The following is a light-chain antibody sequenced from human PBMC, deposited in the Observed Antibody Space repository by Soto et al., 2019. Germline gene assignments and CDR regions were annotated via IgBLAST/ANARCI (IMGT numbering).Light chain of an antibody. V-gene: IGKV3-11*01. CDR1: QSIRNY. Sequence: EVVLTQSPATLSLSPGERATLSCRASQSIRNYLAWYQQKPGQAPRLLIYDASNRATGIPGRFSGSGSGTDFILTISSLEPEDSGVYYWQQRNDGVTFGGGTKVEIK. J-gene: IGKJ4*01. CDR2: DAS. CDR3: QQRNDGVT.